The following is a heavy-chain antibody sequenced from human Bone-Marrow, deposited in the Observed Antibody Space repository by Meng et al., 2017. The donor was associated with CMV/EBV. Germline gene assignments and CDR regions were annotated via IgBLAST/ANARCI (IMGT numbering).Heavy chain of an antibody. CDR3: ARDSGEYSSYYYYYYGMDV. Sequence: GESLKISCAASGFTFSSYAMHWVRQAPGKGLEWVAVISYDGSNKYYADSVKGRFTISRDNSKNTLYLQMNSLRAEDTAVYYCARDSGEYSSYYYYYYGMDVWGQGTTVTVSS. CDR2: ISYDGSNK. V-gene: IGHV3-30-3*01. D-gene: IGHD6-6*01. J-gene: IGHJ6*02. CDR1: GFTFSSYA.